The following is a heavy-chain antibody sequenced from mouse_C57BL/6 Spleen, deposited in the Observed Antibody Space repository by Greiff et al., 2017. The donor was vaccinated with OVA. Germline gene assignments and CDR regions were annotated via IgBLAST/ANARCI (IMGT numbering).Heavy chain of an antibody. CDR3: ARGYYGSSFDY. J-gene: IGHJ2*01. CDR1: GYTFTSYW. Sequence: VQLQQPGAELVKPGASVKLSCKASGYTFTSYWMPWVKQRPGQGLEWIGEIDPSDSYTNSNQKFKGKATLTVDTSSSTAYMQLSSLTSEDSAVYYCARGYYGSSFDYWGQGTTLTVSS. CDR2: IDPSDSYT. D-gene: IGHD1-1*01. V-gene: IGHV1-50*01.